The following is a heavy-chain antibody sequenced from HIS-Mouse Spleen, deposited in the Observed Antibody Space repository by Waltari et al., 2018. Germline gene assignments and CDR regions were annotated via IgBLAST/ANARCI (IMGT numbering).Heavy chain of an antibody. CDR2: ISYDGSNK. V-gene: IGHV3-30*18. D-gene: IGHD1-26*01. CDR1: GFTFSSYG. CDR3: AKDRGSQFDY. J-gene: IGHJ4*02. Sequence: QVQLVESGGGVVHPGRSLRLSFAASGFTFSSYGMHWVRQAPGKGLEWVAVISYDGSNKYYADSVKGRFTISRDNSKNTLYLQMNSLRAEDTAVYYCAKDRGSQFDYWGQGTLVTVSS.